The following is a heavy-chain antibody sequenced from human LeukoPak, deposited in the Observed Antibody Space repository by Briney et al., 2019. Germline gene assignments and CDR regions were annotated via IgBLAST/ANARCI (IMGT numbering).Heavy chain of an antibody. Sequence: SETLSLTCGVYGGSFSGYYWSWIRQPPGKGLEWIGEINPRGSTNYNPSLTSRVILSADTSKKQFSLTLNSVTAADTAVYYSARRSLGYYFDYWGQGTLVTVSS. J-gene: IGHJ4*02. CDR3: ARRSLGYYFDY. CDR2: INPRGST. D-gene: IGHD6-13*01. V-gene: IGHV4-34*01. CDR1: GGSFSGYY.